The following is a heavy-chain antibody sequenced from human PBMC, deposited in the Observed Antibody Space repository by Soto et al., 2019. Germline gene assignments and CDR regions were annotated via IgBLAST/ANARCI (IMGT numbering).Heavy chain of an antibody. J-gene: IGHJ3*02. D-gene: IGHD6-19*01. CDR3: ARIDSSGGVDAFDI. CDR2: IDWDDDK. CDR1: GFSLSTSGMC. V-gene: IGHV2-70*11. Sequence: SGPTLVKPTQTLTLTCTFSGFSLSTSGMCVSWIRQPPGKALEWLARIDWDDDKYYSTSLKTRLTISKDTSKNQVVLTMTNMDPVDTATYYCARIDSSGGVDAFDIWGQGTMVTVSS.